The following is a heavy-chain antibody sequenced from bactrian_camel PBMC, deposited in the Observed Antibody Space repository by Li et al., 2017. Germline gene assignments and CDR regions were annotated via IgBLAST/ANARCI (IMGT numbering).Heavy chain of an antibody. Sequence: EVQLVESGGGSVQAGGSLRLSCTYTRRPNYVTWFRQGPGNGREGVAGIYTGGGDGHYADAVKGRFTISRDNAKSTLYLQMNSLKPEDTAVYYCAVETAAVVGEYSYWGQGTQVTVS. CDR3: AVETAAVVGEYSY. J-gene: IGHJ4*01. D-gene: IGHD1*01. V-gene: IGHV3S31*01. CDR2: IYTGGGDG. CDR1: YTRRPNY.